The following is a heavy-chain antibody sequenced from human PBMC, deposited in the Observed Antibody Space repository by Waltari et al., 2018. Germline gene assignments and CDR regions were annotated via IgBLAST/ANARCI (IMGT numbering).Heavy chain of an antibody. J-gene: IGHJ3*01. CDR1: GYSISSGYY. CDR2: IYHSGRT. V-gene: IGHV4-38-2*01. Sequence: QVQLQESGPGLVKPSETLSLTCAVSGYSISSGYYWGWIRQPQGKGLGWIGSIYHSGRTSSTPSLKSRFTISVDTSKNQFSLKLSSVTAADTAVYFCAKVLNNWPDVFDVWGQGTMVTVSS. CDR3: AKVLNNWPDVFDV.